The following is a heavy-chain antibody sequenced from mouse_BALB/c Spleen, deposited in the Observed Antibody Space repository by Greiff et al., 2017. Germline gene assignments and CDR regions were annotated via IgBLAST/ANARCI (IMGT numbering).Heavy chain of an antibody. CDR1: GYSITSDYA. CDR2: ISYSGST. Sequence: DVQLQESGPGLVKPSQSLSLTCTVTGYSITSDYAWNWIRQFPGNKLEWMGYISYSGSTSYNPSLKSRISITRDTSKNQFFLQLNSVTTEDTATYYCATGPFAYWGQGTLVTVSA. D-gene: IGHD4-1*01. V-gene: IGHV3-2*02. J-gene: IGHJ3*01. CDR3: ATGPFAY.